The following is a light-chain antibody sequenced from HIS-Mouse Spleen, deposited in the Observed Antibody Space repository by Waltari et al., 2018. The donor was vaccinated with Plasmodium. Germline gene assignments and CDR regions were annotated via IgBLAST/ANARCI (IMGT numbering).Light chain of an antibody. V-gene: IGKV3-15*01. J-gene: IGKJ3*01. CDR2: GAS. CDR1: QSVSSN. Sequence: EIVMTQSPATLSPGERATLSCRASQSVSSNLAWYQQQPGQAPRLLIYGASTRATGIPARFSGSGSGTEFTLTISSLQSEDFAVYYCQQYNNWSFTFGPGTKVDIK. CDR3: QQYNNWSFT.